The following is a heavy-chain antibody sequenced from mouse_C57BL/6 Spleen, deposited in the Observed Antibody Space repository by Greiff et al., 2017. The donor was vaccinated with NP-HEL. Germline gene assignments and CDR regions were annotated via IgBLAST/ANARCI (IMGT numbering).Heavy chain of an antibody. CDR3: TSYYYGSSFAMDY. Sequence: EVQLVESGEGLVKPGGSLKLSCAASGFTFSSYAMSWVRQTPEKRLEWVAYISSCGDYIYYADTVKGRFTISRDNATNTLYLQMRSLKSEDTAMYYCTSYYYGSSFAMDYWGQGTSVTVSS. D-gene: IGHD1-1*01. CDR2: ISSCGDYI. V-gene: IGHV5-9-1*02. CDR1: GFTFSSYA. J-gene: IGHJ4*01.